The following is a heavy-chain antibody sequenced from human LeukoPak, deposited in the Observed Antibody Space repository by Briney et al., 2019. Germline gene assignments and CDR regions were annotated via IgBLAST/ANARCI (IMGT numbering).Heavy chain of an antibody. J-gene: IGHJ4*02. V-gene: IGHV3-30-3*01. D-gene: IGHD6-19*01. CDR2: ISYDGSNK. CDR1: GFTFNSYA. CDR3: ARTSGLPYYFDY. Sequence: PGGSLRLSCAASGFTFNSYAMHWVRQAPGKGLEWVAVISYDGSNKYYADSVKGRFTISRDNSKNTLYLQMNRLRAEDTAVYYCARTSGLPYYFDYWGQGTLVTVSS.